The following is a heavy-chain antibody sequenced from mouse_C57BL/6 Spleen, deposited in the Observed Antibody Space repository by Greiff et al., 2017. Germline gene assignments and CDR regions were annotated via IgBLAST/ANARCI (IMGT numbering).Heavy chain of an antibody. V-gene: IGHV1-15*01. CDR2: IDPDTGCT. D-gene: IGHD1-1*01. CDR1: GYTFTDYE. CDR3: TRAYYGFAY. Sequence: VQLQQSGAELVRPGASLTLSCKASGYTFTDYEMPWVNQTPVHGLEWIGAIDPDTGCTAYTQKFKGKAILTADNSSSTAYMQLRSLTSEDSAVYYCTRAYYGFAYRGEGTLVTVS. J-gene: IGHJ3*01.